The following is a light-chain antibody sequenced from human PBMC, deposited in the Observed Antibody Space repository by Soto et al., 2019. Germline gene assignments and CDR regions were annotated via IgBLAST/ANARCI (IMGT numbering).Light chain of an antibody. CDR2: AAS. CDR3: RQTYNPPLT. J-gene: IGKJ1*01. V-gene: IGKV1-39*01. CDR1: QSISIW. Sequence: DIQMTQSPSTLYASLGDRVTITCRASQSISIWLAWYQQKPGTAPKLLIYAASNLQSGVPSRFSGSASGTHFSLTINNLKTEDFATYYCRQTYNPPLTFGQGTKVDIK.